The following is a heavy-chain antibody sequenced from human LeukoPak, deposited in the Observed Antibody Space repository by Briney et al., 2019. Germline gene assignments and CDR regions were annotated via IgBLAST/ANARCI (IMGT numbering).Heavy chain of an antibody. CDR3: APTNNLYYYFDY. J-gene: IGHJ4*02. CDR1: GYTFTGYY. Sequence: ASVKVSCKTPGYTFTGYYMHWLRQAPGQGREGMGGINPNSGVTKIAQKFQGRVTMTRDTSMSTAFMALSSLRSDDTAVYYCAPTNNLYYYFDYWGQGTLVTVSS. CDR2: INPNSGVT. V-gene: IGHV1-2*02. D-gene: IGHD1-1*01.